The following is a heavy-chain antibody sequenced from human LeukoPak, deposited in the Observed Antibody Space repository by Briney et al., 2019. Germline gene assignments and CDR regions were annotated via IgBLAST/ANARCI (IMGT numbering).Heavy chain of an antibody. CDR2: IYYSGST. D-gene: IGHD3-10*01. CDR3: LRDKAGSFYGSGGYHFNYNGMDV. CDR1: GGSISSYY. J-gene: IGHJ6*02. V-gene: IGHV4-59*12. Sequence: SETLSLTCIVSGGSISSYYWSWIRQPPGKGLEWIGYIYYSGSTNYNPSLKSRVTISVDTSKNEFSLRLTSVTAADTAIYYCLRDKAGSFYGSGGYHFNYNGMDVWGQGTAVTVSS.